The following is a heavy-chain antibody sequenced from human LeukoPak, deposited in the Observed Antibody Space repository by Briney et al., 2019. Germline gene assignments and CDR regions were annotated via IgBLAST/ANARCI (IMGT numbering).Heavy chain of an antibody. Sequence: SETLSLTCTVSGGSISSYYWSWIRQPPGKGLEWIGYIYYSGSTNYNPSLKSRVTISVDTSKNQFSLKLSSVTAADTAVYYCARANRRRSRNFFDPWGQGTLVTVSS. CDR1: GGSISSYY. CDR3: ARANRRRSRNFFDP. J-gene: IGHJ5*02. V-gene: IGHV4-59*12. CDR2: IYYSGST. D-gene: IGHD2/OR15-2a*01.